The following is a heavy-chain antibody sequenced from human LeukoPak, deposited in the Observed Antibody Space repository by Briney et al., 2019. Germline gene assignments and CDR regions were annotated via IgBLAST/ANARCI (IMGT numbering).Heavy chain of an antibody. J-gene: IGHJ6*03. D-gene: IGHD3-10*01. Sequence: GGSLRLSCAASGVIFSNYDMPWVRQAPGRGLEWVAVSSHDGSRIYYIDCVKGRFTISRDNSKNTLYLQMNSLRVEDTAIYYCASLVLLFFGESVAAGHVDMDVWGKGTTVTVSS. CDR2: SSHDGSRI. CDR3: ASLVLLFFGESVAAGHVDMDV. CDR1: GVIFSNYD. V-gene: IGHV3-30*03.